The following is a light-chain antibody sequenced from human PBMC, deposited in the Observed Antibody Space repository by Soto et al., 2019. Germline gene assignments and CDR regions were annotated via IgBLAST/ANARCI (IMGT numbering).Light chain of an antibody. Sequence: DIQMTQSPSSVSASVGDRVTITCRASQGISNWLAWYQQQPGKAPKLLIYSASTLQSGVPSRFSGGGAGTHFTLIISSLQPEDFATYYCQQTNTFFPLSFGGGTKVEIK. CDR3: QQTNTFFPLS. J-gene: IGKJ4*01. CDR1: QGISNW. CDR2: SAS. V-gene: IGKV1-12*01.